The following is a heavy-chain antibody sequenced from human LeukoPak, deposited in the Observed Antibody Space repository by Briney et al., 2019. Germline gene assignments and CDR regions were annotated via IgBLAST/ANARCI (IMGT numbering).Heavy chain of an antibody. D-gene: IGHD1-26*01. CDR1: GFTFSSYA. Sequence: GSLRLSCAASGFTFSSYAMSWVRQPAGKGLEWIGRIYTSGSTNYNPSLKSRVTVSLDTSKNQFSLKLTSVTAADTAVYYCARRERRGPFDYWGQGTLVTVSS. CDR2: IYTSGST. J-gene: IGHJ4*02. CDR3: ARRERRGPFDY. V-gene: IGHV4-4*07.